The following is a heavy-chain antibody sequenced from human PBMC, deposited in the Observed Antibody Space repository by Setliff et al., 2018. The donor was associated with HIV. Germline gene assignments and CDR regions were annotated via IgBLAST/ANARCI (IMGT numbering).Heavy chain of an antibody. V-gene: IGHV4-4*09. J-gene: IGHJ4*02. D-gene: IGHD6-13*01. CDR2: IYKNGNA. CDR3: AARKLSAGAFDY. CDR1: GDSISAYY. Sequence: SETLSLTCSVSGDSISAYYWTWIRQSPGKGLEWIGWIYKNGNANYNPSLTSRLTILVDTSKNQFSLKLSSVTAADTAVYYCAARKLSAGAFDYWGPGSLVTVSS.